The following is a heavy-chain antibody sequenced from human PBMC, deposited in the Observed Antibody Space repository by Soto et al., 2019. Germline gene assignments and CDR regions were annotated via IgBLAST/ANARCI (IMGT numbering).Heavy chain of an antibody. V-gene: IGHV5-51*01. CDR2: IYPGDSDT. D-gene: IGHD5-18*01. CDR1: GYNFTSYW. CDR3: ARPQSGYSYGYVQFDY. J-gene: IGHJ4*02. Sequence: PGESLKISCKGSGYNFTSYWIGWVRQMPGKGLEWMGIIYPGDSDTRYSPSFQGQVTISADKSISTAYLQWSSLKASDTAMYYCARPQSGYSYGYVQFDYWGQGTLVTVSS.